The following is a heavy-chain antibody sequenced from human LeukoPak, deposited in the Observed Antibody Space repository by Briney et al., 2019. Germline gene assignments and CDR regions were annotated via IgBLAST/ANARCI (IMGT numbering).Heavy chain of an antibody. CDR1: GFIFSNYG. CDR2: IWNDGSET. J-gene: IGHJ4*02. CDR3: ARDMGRAWYGPPDY. Sequence: GGSLRLSCAASGFIFSNYGMHWVRQAPGKRLEWVAVIWNDGSETFHADSVKGRFRITRDNSKNTLYLQMNSLRAEDTAVYFCARDMGRAWYGPPDYWGQGTLVTVSS. D-gene: IGHD6-13*01. V-gene: IGHV3-33*01.